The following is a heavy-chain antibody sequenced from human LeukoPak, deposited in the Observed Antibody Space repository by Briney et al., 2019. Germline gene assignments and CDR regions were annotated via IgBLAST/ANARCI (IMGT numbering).Heavy chain of an antibody. V-gene: IGHV3-30*02. CDR3: AKVLDWGYQLLAAPFDY. CDR2: IWYDGSNK. Sequence: GGSLRLSCAASGFTFSSYGMHWVRQAPGKGLEWVAVIWYDGSNKCYADSVKGRFTISRDNSKNTLYLQMNSLRAEDTAVYYCAKVLDWGYQLLAAPFDYWGQGTLVTVSS. D-gene: IGHD2-2*01. J-gene: IGHJ4*02. CDR1: GFTFSSYG.